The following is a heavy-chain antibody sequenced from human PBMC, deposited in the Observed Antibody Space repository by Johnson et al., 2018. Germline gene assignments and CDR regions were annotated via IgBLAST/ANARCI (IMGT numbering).Heavy chain of an antibody. D-gene: IGHD1/OR15-1a*01. CDR1: GFTFDDYG. J-gene: IGHJ6*02. Sequence: EVQLVESGGGVVRPGGSLRLSCAASGFTFDDYGMSWVRHAPGKGLEWVSGINWNCIGTRYAGSVKGRFTIPRDNAKNSLYLQINSLRPADTALDYCARAVREQFYEVYYYCGMDVWGQGTTVTVSS. V-gene: IGHV3-20*04. CDR3: ARAVREQFYEVYYYCGMDV. CDR2: INWNCIGT.